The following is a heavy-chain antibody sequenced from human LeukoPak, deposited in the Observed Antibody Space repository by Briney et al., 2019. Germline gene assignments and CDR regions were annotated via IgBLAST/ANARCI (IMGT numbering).Heavy chain of an antibody. Sequence: SETLSLTCTVSGGSINSSTYYWGWIRQPPGKGLEWIGSIYYSGTTYYNPPLKSRVTISVDTSKNQFSLKLSSVTAADMAVYYCARLAVAGRLIYWGQGTLVTVSS. D-gene: IGHD6-19*01. CDR1: GGSINSSTYY. V-gene: IGHV4-39*07. J-gene: IGHJ4*02. CDR3: ARLAVAGRLIY. CDR2: IYYSGTT.